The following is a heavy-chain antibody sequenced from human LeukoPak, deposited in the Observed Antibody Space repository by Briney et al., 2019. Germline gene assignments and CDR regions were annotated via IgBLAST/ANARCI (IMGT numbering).Heavy chain of an antibody. CDR2: ISGSGGST. Sequence: GGSLRLSCAVSGITLSNYGMSWVRQAPGKGLEWVAGISGSGGSTEYADSVKGRFTISRDNPKNTLYLQMNSLRAEDTAVYFCAKRGVVIRVILVGFHKEAYYFESWGQGALVTVSS. V-gene: IGHV3-23*01. CDR1: GITLSNYG. CDR3: AKRGVVIRVILVGFHKEAYYFES. J-gene: IGHJ4*02. D-gene: IGHD3/OR15-3a*01.